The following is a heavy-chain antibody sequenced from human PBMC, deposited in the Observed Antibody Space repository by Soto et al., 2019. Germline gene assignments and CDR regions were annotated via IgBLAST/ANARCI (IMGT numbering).Heavy chain of an antibody. Sequence: QVQLQESGPGLVKPSQTLSLTCTVSGGSISSGGYYWSWIRQHPGKGLEWIGYIYYSGGTYYNPSLKSRVTISVDTSKNQFSLKLSSETAADTAVYYCARGRSSWADTAMVHMDVWGQGTTVTVSS. CDR1: GGSISSGGYY. CDR3: ARGRSSWADTAMVHMDV. CDR2: IYYSGGT. V-gene: IGHV4-31*03. J-gene: IGHJ6*02. D-gene: IGHD5-18*01.